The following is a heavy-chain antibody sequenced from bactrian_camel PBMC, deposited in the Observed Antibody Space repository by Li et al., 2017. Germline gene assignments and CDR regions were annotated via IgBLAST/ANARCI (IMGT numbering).Heavy chain of an antibody. CDR3: AIQGYCREDRCYPVLVFAN. CDR2: ISSSGSTT. CDR1: GFTFSEYN. V-gene: IGHV3S40*01. J-gene: IGHJ4*01. D-gene: IGHD2*01. Sequence: DVQLVESGGGSVQAGGSLRLSCAASGFTFSEYNMCWVRQAPGKGLEWVSTISSSGSTTYYSRSVKGRFVISRDPAKNTLYLQLNTLKTEDTAMYFCAIQGYCREDRCYPVLVFANWGQGTQVTVS.